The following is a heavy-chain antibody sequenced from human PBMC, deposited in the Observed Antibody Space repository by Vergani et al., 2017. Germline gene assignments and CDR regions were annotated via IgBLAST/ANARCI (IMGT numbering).Heavy chain of an antibody. D-gene: IGHD2-15*01. V-gene: IGHV3-74*01. CDR2: INSDGSST. J-gene: IGHJ6*03. CDR3: AKGDCSGGSCYPYYYYYYMDV. Sequence: EVQLVESGGGLVQPGGSLRLSCAASGFTFSSYWMHWVRQAPGKGLVWVSRINSDGSSTSYADSVKGRFTISRDNAKNTLYLQMNSLRAEDTAVYYCAKGDCSGGSCYPYYYYYYMDVWGKGTTVTVSS. CDR1: GFTFSSYW.